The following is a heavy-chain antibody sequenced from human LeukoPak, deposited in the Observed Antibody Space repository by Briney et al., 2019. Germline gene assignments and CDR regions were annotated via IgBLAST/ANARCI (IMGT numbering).Heavy chain of an antibody. CDR1: GYTFTDYY. CDR3: ATEPRDCGCDCYSGIDY. J-gene: IGHJ4*02. V-gene: IGHV1-69-2*01. D-gene: IGHD2-21*01. Sequence: ASVSVSCKVSGYTFTDYYMCWVQQAPGKGLEWMGLVDPEDGETIYAEKLQSRVTITADTSTNTAYMELSSLRSEDTAVYYCATEPRDCGCDCYSGIDYWGQGTLVTVSS. CDR2: VDPEDGET.